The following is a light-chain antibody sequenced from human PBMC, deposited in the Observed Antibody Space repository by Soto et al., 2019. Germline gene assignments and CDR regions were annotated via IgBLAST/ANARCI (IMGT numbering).Light chain of an antibody. CDR2: DAS. Sequence: VLTQSPGTLSLSPEERATLSCRASHTVRNNYLAWYQQKPGQAPRLLIYDASSRATGIPDRFSGGGSGTNFTLTISRLEPEDLAVYYCQESPRTFGQGTKVDIK. CDR1: HTVRNNY. CDR3: QESPRT. V-gene: IGKV3-20*01. J-gene: IGKJ1*01.